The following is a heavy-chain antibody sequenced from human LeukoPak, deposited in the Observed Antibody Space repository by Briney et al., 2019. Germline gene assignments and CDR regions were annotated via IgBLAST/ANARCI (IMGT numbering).Heavy chain of an antibody. CDR2: IFHSGDT. Sequence: SETLSLTCTVSGYSISSGYYWGWIRQPPGKGLEWIGNIFHSGDTQYNPSLQSRVTLSVDTSKNQFSLNLHSVTAADTAVYYCARDFGDYGGKLGYYYYYYMDVWGKGTTVTISS. V-gene: IGHV4-38-2*02. CDR3: ARDFGDYGGKLGYYYYYYMDV. J-gene: IGHJ6*03. D-gene: IGHD4-23*01. CDR1: GYSISSGYY.